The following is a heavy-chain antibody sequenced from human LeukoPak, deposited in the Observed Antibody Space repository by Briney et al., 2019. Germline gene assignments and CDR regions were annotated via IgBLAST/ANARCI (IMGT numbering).Heavy chain of an antibody. CDR1: GGSISSYY. J-gene: IGHJ4*02. CDR2: IYYSGST. V-gene: IGHV4-59*08. CDR3: ARQIRDYSNQD. Sequence: PSETLSLTCTVSGGSISSYYWSWIRQPPGKGLEWIGYIYYSGSTNYNPSLKSRVTISVDTSKNQFSLKLSSVTAADTAVYYCARQIRDYSNQDWGQGTLVTVSS. D-gene: IGHD4-11*01.